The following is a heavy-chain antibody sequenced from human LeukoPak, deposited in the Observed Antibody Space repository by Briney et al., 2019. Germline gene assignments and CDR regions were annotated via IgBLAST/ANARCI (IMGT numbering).Heavy chain of an antibody. CDR2: ISSSSSYI. Sequence: PGGSLRLSCAASGFTFSSYWMSWVRQVPGKGLEWVSSISSSSSYIYYADSVKGRFTISRDNAKNSLYLQMNSLRAEDTAVYYCAVLSSGWLLDYWGQGTLVTVSS. J-gene: IGHJ4*02. CDR1: GFTFSSYW. CDR3: AVLSSGWLLDY. V-gene: IGHV3-21*01. D-gene: IGHD6-19*01.